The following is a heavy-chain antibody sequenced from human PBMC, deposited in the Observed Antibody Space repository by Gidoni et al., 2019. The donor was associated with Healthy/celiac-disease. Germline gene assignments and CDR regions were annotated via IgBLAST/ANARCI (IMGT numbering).Heavy chain of an antibody. CDR1: GFPFSSYA. D-gene: IGHD6-19*01. V-gene: IGHV3-23*01. Sequence: EVQLLESGGGLVQPGGSLRLSCAASGFPFSSYAMSWVRQAPGKGLEWVSAISGSGGSTYYADSVKGRFTISRDNSKNTLYLQMNSLRAEDTAVYYCANRYSSGWGHYFDYWGQGTLVTVSS. J-gene: IGHJ4*02. CDR3: ANRYSSGWGHYFDY. CDR2: ISGSGGST.